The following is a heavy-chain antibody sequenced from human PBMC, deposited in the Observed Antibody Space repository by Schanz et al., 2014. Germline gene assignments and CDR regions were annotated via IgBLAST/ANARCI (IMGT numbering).Heavy chain of an antibody. V-gene: IGHV3-53*01. CDR3: ANRGHLRGWFDS. D-gene: IGHD3-10*01. CDR2: MYINSGST. Sequence: EVQLVESGGGLIQPGGSLRLSCAVSGFTVNTNYMSWVRQAPGKGLEWISSMYINSGSTQYADSVKGRFTISRDNSINTLSLQMNRLRAEDTAVYYCANRGHLRGWFDSWGQGQLVTVSS. J-gene: IGHJ5*01. CDR1: GFTVNTNY.